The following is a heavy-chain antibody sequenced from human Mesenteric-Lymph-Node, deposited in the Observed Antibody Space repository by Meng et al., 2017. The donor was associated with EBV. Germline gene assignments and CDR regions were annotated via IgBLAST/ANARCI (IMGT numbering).Heavy chain of an antibody. V-gene: IGHV4-30-4*01. CDR2: INDSGST. J-gene: IGHJ4*02. D-gene: IGHD4-17*01. Sequence: QVQLQESGPGLVKPSQTLSLTCGVSGGSISSVGFFWSWIRQPPGKGLEWIGYINDSGSTFFNPSLKSRVTISVDTSKNQFSLKLTSVTAADTAVYYCARGRDYADSLVYWGQGTLFTVSS. CDR3: ARGRDYADSLVY. CDR1: GGSISSVGFF.